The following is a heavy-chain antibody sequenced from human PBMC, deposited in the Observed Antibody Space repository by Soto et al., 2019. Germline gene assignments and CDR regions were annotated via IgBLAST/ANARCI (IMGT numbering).Heavy chain of an antibody. V-gene: IGHV4-59*01. CDR2: IYYSGSA. J-gene: IGHJ4*02. Sequence: SETLSLTCTVSGGSISNYYWSWIRQPPGKGLEWIGYIYYSGSANYNPSLKSRVTISVDTSRNQFSLKLSSVTAADTAVYYCARAGAATLSDYWGQGTLVTVSS. CDR3: ARAGAATLSDY. CDR1: GGSISNYY. D-gene: IGHD2-15*01.